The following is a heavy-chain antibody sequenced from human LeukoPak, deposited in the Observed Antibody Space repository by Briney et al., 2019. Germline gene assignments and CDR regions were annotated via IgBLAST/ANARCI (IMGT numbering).Heavy chain of an antibody. CDR2: ISGSGGST. J-gene: IGHJ4*02. Sequence: TGGSLRLSCAASGFTFSSYAMSWVRQAPGKGLEWVSAISGSGGSTYYADSVKGRFTVSRDNFRDTLYLQMNSLRVEDTALYYCAKARDNPYSYHDVWGQGTLVTVSS. CDR1: GFTFSSYA. D-gene: IGHD2-2*01. CDR3: AKARDNPYSYHDV. V-gene: IGHV3-23*01.